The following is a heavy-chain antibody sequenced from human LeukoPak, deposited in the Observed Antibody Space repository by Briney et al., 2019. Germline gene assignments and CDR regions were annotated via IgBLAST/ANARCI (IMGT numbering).Heavy chain of an antibody. D-gene: IGHD3-16*01. Sequence: GRSLSFSCAASGLTFSGYGMHWFRQAPGKGLEWVAVIWYDGSNKYYADSVKGRFTISRDNSKNTLNLQMNSLRAEDTAVYYCARDGVAVYYYYGMDVWGQGTTVTVSS. CDR3: ARDGVAVYYYYGMDV. J-gene: IGHJ6*02. CDR2: IWYDGSNK. V-gene: IGHV3-33*01. CDR1: GLTFSGYG.